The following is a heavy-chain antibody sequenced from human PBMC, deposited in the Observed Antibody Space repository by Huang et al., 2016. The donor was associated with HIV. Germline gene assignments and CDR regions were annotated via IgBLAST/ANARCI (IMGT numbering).Heavy chain of an antibody. CDR3: ARGIRYFGVVAYFDY. CDR1: GFTFSSYS. CDR2: ISSSSSTI. J-gene: IGHJ4*02. V-gene: IGHV3-48*02. Sequence: EVQLVESGGGLVQPGGSLRLSCAASGFTFSSYSMNWVSQAPGKGLEWCSYISSSSSTIYYADSVKVRFTISRDNAKNSLFLQMNSLRDEDTAVYYCARGIRYFGVVAYFDYWGQGALVTVSS. D-gene: IGHD3-3*01.